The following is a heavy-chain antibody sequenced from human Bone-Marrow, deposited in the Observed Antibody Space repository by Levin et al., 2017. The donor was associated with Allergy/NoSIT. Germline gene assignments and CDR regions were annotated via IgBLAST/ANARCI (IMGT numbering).Heavy chain of an antibody. D-gene: IGHD3-3*01. CDR1: GYTFTSYD. CDR2: MNPNSGNT. V-gene: IGHV1-8*01. CDR3: ARAASDRKYYDFWIGFYSHYDAFDV. J-gene: IGHJ6*02. Sequence: ASVKVSCKASGYTFTSYDINWVRQATGQGLEWMGWMNPNSGNTGSAQKFQGRVTMTRNTSISTAYMEVSSLRSEDTAVYYCARAASDRKYYDFWIGFYSHYDAFDVWGQGTTVTVS.